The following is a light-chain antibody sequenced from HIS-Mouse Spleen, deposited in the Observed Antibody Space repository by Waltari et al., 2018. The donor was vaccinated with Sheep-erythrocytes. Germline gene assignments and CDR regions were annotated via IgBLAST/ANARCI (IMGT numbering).Light chain of an antibody. CDR1: QSISSY. V-gene: IGKV1-39*01. Sequence: DIQMTQSPSSLSASVGDRVTITCRASQSISSYLNWYQQKPGKAPKPLIYAASSLQSVVPSRFSGSGSGTDFTLTISSLQPEDFATYYCQQSYSTPPTFGGGTKVEIK. J-gene: IGKJ4*01. CDR3: QQSYSTPPT. CDR2: AAS.